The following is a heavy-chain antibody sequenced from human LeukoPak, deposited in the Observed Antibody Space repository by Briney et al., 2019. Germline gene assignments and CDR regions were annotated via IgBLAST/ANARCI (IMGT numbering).Heavy chain of an antibody. CDR1: GFTFSSYW. CDR3: SRSAYYDGSGNYYDY. CDR2: ISDGGSTT. V-gene: IGHV3-74*01. Sequence: QTGGSLRLSCAASGFTFSSYWMHWVRQAPGKGLVWVSRISDGGSTTTYADSVKGRFTISSDNAKNTLYLQMNGLRAEDTAVYYCSRSAYYDGSGNYYDYWGQGTLVTVSS. D-gene: IGHD3-22*01. J-gene: IGHJ4*02.